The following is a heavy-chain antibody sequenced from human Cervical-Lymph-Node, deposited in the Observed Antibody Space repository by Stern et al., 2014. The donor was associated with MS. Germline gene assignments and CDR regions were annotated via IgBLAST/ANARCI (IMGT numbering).Heavy chain of an antibody. D-gene: IGHD2-2*01. V-gene: IGHV3-13*01. CDR3: ARGGCSSTSCYPDYYYYIMDV. J-gene: IGHJ6*02. Sequence: EDQLVESGGGLVQPGGSLRLSCAASGFTFSSYDMHWVRQATGKGLEWVSAIGNAGDTYYPGSVKGRFTISRENAKNSLYLQMNSLRAGDTGVYYCARGGCSSTSCYPDYYYYIMDVWGQGTTVTVSS. CDR1: GFTFSSYD. CDR2: IGNAGDT.